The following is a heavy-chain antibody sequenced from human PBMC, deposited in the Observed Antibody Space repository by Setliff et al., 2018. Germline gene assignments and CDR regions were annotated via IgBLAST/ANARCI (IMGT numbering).Heavy chain of an antibody. J-gene: IGHJ4*02. CDR2: IYTTGNT. V-gene: IGHV4-4*09. CDR1: GGSVSPYF. CDR3: ASPRRDF. Sequence: SETLSLTCTVSGGSVSPYFWSWIRQPPGKGLEWIGRIYTTGNTNYNPSLKSRVTISVDTSKKQFSLMLTSVTAADTAVYYCASPRRDFWGQGTLVTV.